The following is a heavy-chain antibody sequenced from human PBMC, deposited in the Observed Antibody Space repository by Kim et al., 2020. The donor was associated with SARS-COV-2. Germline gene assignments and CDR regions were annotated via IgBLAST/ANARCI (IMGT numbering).Heavy chain of an antibody. J-gene: IGHJ4*02. V-gene: IGHV3-48*03. CDR2: I. Sequence: IHYADFVKGRFTISRDNAKNSLYLQMNGLRAEDTAVYYCARESDVAGSDYWGQGSLVTVSS. CDR3: ARESDVAGSDY. D-gene: IGHD6-19*01.